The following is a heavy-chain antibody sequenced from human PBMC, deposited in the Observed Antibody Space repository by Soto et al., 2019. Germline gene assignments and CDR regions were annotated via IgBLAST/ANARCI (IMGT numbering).Heavy chain of an antibody. D-gene: IGHD1-20*01. V-gene: IGHV3-23*01. CDR1: GFTFSSYA. CDR3: AKPPDYNWNDY. Sequence: EVQLLESGGGLVQPGGSLRVSCAASGFTFSSYAMSWVRQAPGKGLEWISAVSGSGGSTYYADSVKGRFTISRDNSKDTLYLQMNNLRAEDTAVYYCAKPPDYNWNDYWGQGTLVPVSS. J-gene: IGHJ4*02. CDR2: VSGSGGST.